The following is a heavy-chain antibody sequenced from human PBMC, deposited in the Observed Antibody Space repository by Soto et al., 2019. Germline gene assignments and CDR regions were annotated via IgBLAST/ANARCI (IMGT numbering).Heavy chain of an antibody. V-gene: IGHV5-51*01. CDR3: ARHHGSPGSYFGLDV. Sequence: PGESLKIFCNGSGYSFTSYWINWVRQMPGKGLEWMGIIYPGDSDTRYSPSFQGQVTISADKSIDTAYLQWRSLKASDTAVYYCARHHGSPGSYFGLDVWGQGTTVTVSS. CDR2: IYPGDSDT. J-gene: IGHJ6*02. CDR1: GYSFTSYW. D-gene: IGHD6-13*01.